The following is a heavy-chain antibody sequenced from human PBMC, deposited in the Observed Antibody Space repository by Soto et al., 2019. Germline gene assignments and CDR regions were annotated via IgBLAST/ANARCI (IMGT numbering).Heavy chain of an antibody. J-gene: IGHJ4*02. CDR3: ARTLVGATPADY. V-gene: IGHV1-3*01. CDR2: INAGNGNT. D-gene: IGHD1-26*01. Sequence: QVQLVQSGAEVKKPGASVKVSCKASGYTFTSYAMHWVRQAPGQRLEWMGWINAGNGNTKYSQKFQGRVTITRDTSASTAYMELSSLRTEDTAVYYCARTLVGATPADYWGLGTLVTVSS. CDR1: GYTFTSYA.